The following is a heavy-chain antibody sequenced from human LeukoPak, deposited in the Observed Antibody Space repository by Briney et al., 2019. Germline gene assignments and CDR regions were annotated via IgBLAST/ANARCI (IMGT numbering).Heavy chain of an antibody. CDR3: AKNIVGATGIDY. V-gene: IGHV3-23*01. J-gene: IGHJ4*02. D-gene: IGHD1-26*01. CDR2: ISGSGGST. Sequence: GGSLRLSCAASGFTFSSYAVSWVRQAPGKGLEWVSAISGSGGSTYYADSVKGRFTISRDNSKNTLYLQMNSLRAEDTAVYYCAKNIVGATGIDYWGQGTLVTVSS. CDR1: GFTFSSYA.